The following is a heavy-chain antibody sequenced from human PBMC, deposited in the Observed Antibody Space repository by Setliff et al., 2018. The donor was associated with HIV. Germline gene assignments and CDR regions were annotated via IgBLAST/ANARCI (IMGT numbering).Heavy chain of an antibody. Sequence: SETLSLTCAVSGYSISNGYYWGWLRQSPGKGLEWIGSMFHSGNTYYNPSLESRVSMSVDTSKNQFSLKLSSVTAADTAVYYCARDLRARTFDYWGQGTLVTVSS. D-gene: IGHD6-6*01. CDR2: MFHSGNT. CDR1: GYSISNGYY. CDR3: ARDLRARTFDY. V-gene: IGHV4-38-2*02. J-gene: IGHJ4*02.